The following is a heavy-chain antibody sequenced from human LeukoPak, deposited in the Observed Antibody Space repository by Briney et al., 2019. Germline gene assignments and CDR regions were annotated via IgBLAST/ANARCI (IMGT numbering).Heavy chain of an antibody. CDR3: ARGPTYQPIDY. CDR2: IHYSETT. CDR1: GGSISTSNYY. Sequence: SETLSLTCTVSGGSISTSNYYWGWIRQPPGKGLEWIASIHYSETTYYNPSLKSRVTISVDTSKNHFSLKLSSVTAADTAVYYCARGPTYQPIDYWGQGTLVTVSS. J-gene: IGHJ4*02. D-gene: IGHD2-2*01. V-gene: IGHV4-39*02.